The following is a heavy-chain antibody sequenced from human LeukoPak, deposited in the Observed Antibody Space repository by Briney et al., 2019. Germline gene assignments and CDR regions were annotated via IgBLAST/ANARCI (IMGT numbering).Heavy chain of an antibody. Sequence: SETLSLTCTVSGGSISSYYWSWIRQPPGKGLEWIGYIYYSGSTNYNPSLKSRVTISVDTSKNQFSLKLSSVTAADTAVYYCARLVPKGLTTVTTWGAFDIRGQGTMVTVSS. D-gene: IGHD4-17*01. CDR1: GGSISSYY. CDR2: IYYSGST. V-gene: IGHV4-59*08. CDR3: ARLVPKGLTTVTTWGAFDI. J-gene: IGHJ3*02.